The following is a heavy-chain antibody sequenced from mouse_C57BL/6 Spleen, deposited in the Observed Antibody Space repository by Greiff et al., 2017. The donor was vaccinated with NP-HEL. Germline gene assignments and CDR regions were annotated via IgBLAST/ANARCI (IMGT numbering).Heavy chain of an antibody. D-gene: IGHD1-1*01. Sequence: EVKLQQSGPELVKPGASVKIPCKASGYTFTDYNMDWVKQSHGKSLEWIGDINPNNGGTNYNQKFKGKATLTVDKSSSTAYMELRSLTSEDTAVYYCARDDNGSSWYFDVWGTGTTVTVSS. CDR1: GYTFTDYN. CDR3: ARDDNGSSWYFDV. J-gene: IGHJ1*03. V-gene: IGHV1-18*01. CDR2: INPNNGGT.